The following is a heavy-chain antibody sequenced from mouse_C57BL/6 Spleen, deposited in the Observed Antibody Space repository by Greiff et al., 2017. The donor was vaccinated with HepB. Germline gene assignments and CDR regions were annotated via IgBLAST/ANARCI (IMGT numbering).Heavy chain of an antibody. CDR3: ARSKLYYFDY. CDR2: IRNKANGYTT. D-gene: IGHD4-1*01. Sequence: EVKLMESGGGLVQPGGSLSLSCAASGFTFTDYYMSWVRQPPGKALEWLGFIRNKANGYTTEYSASVKGRFTISRDNSQSILYLQMNALRAEDSATYYCARSKLYYFDYWGQGTTLTVSS. J-gene: IGHJ2*01. CDR1: GFTFTDYY. V-gene: IGHV7-3*01.